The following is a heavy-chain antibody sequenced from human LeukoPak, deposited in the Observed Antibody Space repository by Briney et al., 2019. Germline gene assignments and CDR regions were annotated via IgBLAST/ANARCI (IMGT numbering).Heavy chain of an antibody. CDR1: GFTFSSYA. CDR3: AGSFRGYSYGCLGY. V-gene: IGHV3-30*04. D-gene: IGHD5-18*01. J-gene: IGHJ4*02. CDR2: ISYDGCNK. Sequence: GRSLRLSCAASGFTFSSYAMHWVRQAPGKGLEWVAVISYDGCNKYYADSVKGRFTISRDNSKNTLYLQMNSLRAEDTAVYYCAGSFRGYSYGCLGYWGQGTLVTVSS.